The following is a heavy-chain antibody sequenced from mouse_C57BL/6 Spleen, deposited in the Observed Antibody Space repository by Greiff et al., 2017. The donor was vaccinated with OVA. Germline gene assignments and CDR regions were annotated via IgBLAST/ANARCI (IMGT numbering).Heavy chain of an antibody. CDR1: GFTFSSYA. CDR2: ISDGGSYT. CDR3: ARDKDSISAMDY. V-gene: IGHV5-4*01. J-gene: IGHJ4*01. Sequence: EVKVVESGGGLVKPGGSLKLSCAASGFTFSSYAMSWVRQTPEKRLEWVATISDGGSYTYYPDNVKGRFTISRDNAKNNLYLQMSHLKSEDTAMYYCARDKDSISAMDYWGQGTSVTVSS.